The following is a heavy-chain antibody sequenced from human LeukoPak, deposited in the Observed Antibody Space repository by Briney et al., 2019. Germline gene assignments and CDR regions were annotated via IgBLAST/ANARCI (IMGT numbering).Heavy chain of an antibody. V-gene: IGHV3-74*01. CDR3: ARGYCSSTSCYTFDY. CDR2: INSDGSST. Sequence: PGGSLRLSCAASGFTFSSYWMHWVRQAPGKGLLWVSRINSDGSSTSYADSVKGRFTISRDNAKNTLYLQMNSLRVEDTAVYYCARGYCSSTSCYTFDYWGQGTLVTVSS. D-gene: IGHD2-2*02. J-gene: IGHJ4*02. CDR1: GFTFSSYW.